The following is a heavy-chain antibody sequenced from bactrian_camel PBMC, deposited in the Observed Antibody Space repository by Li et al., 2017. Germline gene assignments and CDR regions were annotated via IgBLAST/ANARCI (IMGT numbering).Heavy chain of an antibody. V-gene: IGHV3S67*01. J-gene: IGHJ4*01. CDR2: LDSAGRT. CDR3: ATGCTQIRRGAIRPERYTN. D-gene: IGHD5*01. CDR1: GYTFSRNC. Sequence: VQLVESGGGSVQPGGSLRLSCTVSGYTFSRNCLGWFRQAPGKEREGVATLDSAGRTIYVDSVKGRFTISKDDANNTLYLQMDSLKFEDTAMYYCATGCTQIRRGAIRPERYTNWGQGTQVTVS.